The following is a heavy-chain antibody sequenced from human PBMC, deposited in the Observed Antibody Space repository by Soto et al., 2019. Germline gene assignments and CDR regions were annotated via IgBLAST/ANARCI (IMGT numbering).Heavy chain of an antibody. CDR1: GFTFSSRA. Sequence: GGSLRLSCTASGFTFSSRAMNWVRQFPGRGLEWVSYISSSSSNIDYADSVKGRFTVSRDNAKNSLYLQMNTLRDEDTAVYYCASDRSLGSNWYYYLESWGQGALVTVSS. CDR2: ISSSSSNI. J-gene: IGHJ4*02. V-gene: IGHV3-48*02. CDR3: ASDRSLGSNWYYYLES. D-gene: IGHD1-20*01.